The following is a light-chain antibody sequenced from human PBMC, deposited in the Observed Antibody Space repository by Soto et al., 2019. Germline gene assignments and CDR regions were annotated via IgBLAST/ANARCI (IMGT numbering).Light chain of an antibody. J-gene: IGKJ1*01. CDR2: GAS. CDR1: QDVSSTF. CDR3: QHYGSSPT. V-gene: IGKV3-20*01. Sequence: EIVLTQSPGTLSLSPGERATLSCRASQDVSSTFLAWYQQKPGQAPRLLMYGASSRATGIPDRFSGSGSETDFTLTISRLEPEDFAVYYCQHYGSSPTFGQGTKVEIK.